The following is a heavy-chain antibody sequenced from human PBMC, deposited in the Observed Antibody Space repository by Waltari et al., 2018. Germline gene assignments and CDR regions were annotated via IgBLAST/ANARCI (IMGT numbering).Heavy chain of an antibody. J-gene: IGHJ4*02. V-gene: IGHV3-23*01. Sequence: VQLLESGGGLVPPGGSLRLSWSASGFTSSKYAMKWVRQAPGKGLEWVSHISGGGGSTHYADSVKGRFTISRDNSKNTLYLQMNSLRGEDTAVYYCAKDLGYCSGGSCYWDYWGQGTLVTVSS. D-gene: IGHD2-15*01. CDR2: ISGGGGST. CDR1: GFTSSKYA. CDR3: AKDLGYCSGGSCYWDY.